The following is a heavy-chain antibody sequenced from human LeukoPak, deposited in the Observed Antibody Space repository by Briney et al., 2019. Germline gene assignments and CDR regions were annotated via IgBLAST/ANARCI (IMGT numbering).Heavy chain of an antibody. J-gene: IGHJ5*02. CDR2: ISYDGSNQ. V-gene: IGHV3-30*18. D-gene: IGHD6-6*01. Sequence: GGSLRLSCAASGFTFSRSGMHWVRRAPSKGLEWVAGISYDGSNQYYVDSLKGRFTISRDNSKNMLYLQMNSLRAEDTAVYYCAKDSLQWVGSSFPYNWFDPWGQGTLVTVSS. CDR1: GFTFSRSG. CDR3: AKDSLQWVGSSFPYNWFDP.